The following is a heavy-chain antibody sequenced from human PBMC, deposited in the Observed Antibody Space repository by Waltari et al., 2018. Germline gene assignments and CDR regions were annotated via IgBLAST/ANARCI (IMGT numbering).Heavy chain of an antibody. J-gene: IGHJ3*02. D-gene: IGHD3-10*01. V-gene: IGHV3-30*18. CDR1: GFTFSSYG. CDR2: ISYDGSNK. CDR3: AKDYYGRLGPSCAFDI. Sequence: GESGGGVVQPGRSLRLSCAASGFTFSSYGMHWVRQAPGKGLEWVAVISYDGSNKYYADSVKGRFTISRDNSKNTLYLQMNSLRAEDTAVYYCAKDYYGRLGPSCAFDIWGQGTMVTVSS.